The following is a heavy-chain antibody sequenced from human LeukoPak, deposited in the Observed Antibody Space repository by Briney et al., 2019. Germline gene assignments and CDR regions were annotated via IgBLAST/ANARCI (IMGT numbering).Heavy chain of an antibody. J-gene: IGHJ5*02. V-gene: IGHV4-39*01. CDR1: VGSISTSNYY. D-gene: IGHD3-10*01. Sequence: PSETLSLTCTVSVGSISTSNYYWGWVRQPPGKGLEWIASIYYDGTTYYNPSLKSRVAISADTSTNQFSLKLRSVTAADTAVYYCARKGGSGSYYKNNWFDPWGQGTLVTVSS. CDR3: ARKGGSGSYYKNNWFDP. CDR2: IYYDGTT.